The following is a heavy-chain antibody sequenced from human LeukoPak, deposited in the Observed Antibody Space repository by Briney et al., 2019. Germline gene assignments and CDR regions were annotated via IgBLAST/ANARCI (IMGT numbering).Heavy chain of an antibody. J-gene: IGHJ6*02. CDR1: GYTFTGYY. Sequence: ASVKVSCKASGYTFTGYYMHWVRQATGQGLEWMGWMNPNSGNTGYAQKFQGRVTMTRNTSISTAYMELSSLRSEDTAVYYCARAYCTNGVCYPYYYYGMDVWGQGTTVTVSS. CDR2: MNPNSGNT. CDR3: ARAYCTNGVCYPYYYYGMDV. D-gene: IGHD2-8*01. V-gene: IGHV1-8*02.